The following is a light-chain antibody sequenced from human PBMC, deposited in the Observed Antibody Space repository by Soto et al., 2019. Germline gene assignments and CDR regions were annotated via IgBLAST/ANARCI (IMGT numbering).Light chain of an antibody. CDR1: QSVSNNY. V-gene: IGKV3-20*01. Sequence: IVLTQSPVTLSLSLGERSTLSCMASQSVSNNYLAWYQQKPGQAPRLLIYGASNRATGIPDRFSGSGSGTDFTLTIRRLEPEDFAVYYCQQYITSPKTFGQGKKGGYQ. CDR2: GAS. J-gene: IGKJ1*01. CDR3: QQYITSPKT.